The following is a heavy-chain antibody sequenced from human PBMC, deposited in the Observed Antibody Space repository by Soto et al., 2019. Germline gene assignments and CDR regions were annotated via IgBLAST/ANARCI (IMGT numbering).Heavy chain of an antibody. Sequence: SETLSLTCTVSGGSISSSSYYWGWIRQPPGKGLEWIGSIYYSGSTYYNPSLKSRVTISVDTSKNQFSLKLSSVTAADTAVYYCARWVYDILTGYDDYWGQGTLVTVSS. D-gene: IGHD3-9*01. CDR3: ARWVYDILTGYDDY. CDR2: IYYSGST. V-gene: IGHV4-39*01. J-gene: IGHJ4*02. CDR1: GGSISSSSYY.